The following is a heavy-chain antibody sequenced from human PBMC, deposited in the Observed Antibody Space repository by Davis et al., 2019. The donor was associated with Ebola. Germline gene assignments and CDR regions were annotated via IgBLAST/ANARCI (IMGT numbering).Heavy chain of an antibody. Sequence: AASVKVSCKASGYTFTSYGISWVRQALGQGLEWMGWISAYNGNTNYAQKLQGRVTMTTDTSTSTAYMELRSLRSDDTAVYYCARDRDGSGSYYNYYYYGMDVWGQGTTVTVSS. CDR3: ARDRDGSGSYYNYYYYGMDV. J-gene: IGHJ6*02. CDR1: GYTFTSYG. D-gene: IGHD3-10*01. V-gene: IGHV1-18*04. CDR2: ISAYNGNT.